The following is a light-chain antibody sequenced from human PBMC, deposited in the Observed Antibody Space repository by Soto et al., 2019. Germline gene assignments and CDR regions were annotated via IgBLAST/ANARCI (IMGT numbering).Light chain of an antibody. J-gene: IGKJ4*01. CDR1: QGISSW. Sequence: DIQTTQSPSSVSASVGDRVTITCRASQGISSWLAWYQQKPEKAPQLVIYDASSLQSGVPSRFSGSGSGTDFTVINSSLKAEDFATYYCQQANSFPLPVGGGTKVDIK. CDR2: DAS. V-gene: IGKV1-12*01. CDR3: QQANSFPLP.